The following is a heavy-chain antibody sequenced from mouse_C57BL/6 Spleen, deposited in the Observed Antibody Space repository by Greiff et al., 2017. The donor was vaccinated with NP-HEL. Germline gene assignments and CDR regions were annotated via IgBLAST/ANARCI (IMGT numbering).Heavy chain of an antibody. CDR1: GYTFTSYW. D-gene: IGHD2-5*01. J-gene: IGHJ2*01. CDR2: IYPGSGST. Sequence: QVQLKQPGAELVKPGASVKMSCKASGYTFTSYWITWVKQRPGQGLEWIGDIYPGSGSTNYNEKFKSKATLTVDTSSSTAYMQLSSLTSEDSAVYYCARVRNYSNYPYYFDYWGQGTTLTVSS. V-gene: IGHV1-55*01. CDR3: ARVRNYSNYPYYFDY.